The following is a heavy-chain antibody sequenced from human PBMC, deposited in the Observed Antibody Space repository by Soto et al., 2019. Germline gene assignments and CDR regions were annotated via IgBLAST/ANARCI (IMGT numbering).Heavy chain of an antibody. J-gene: IGHJ6*02. V-gene: IGHV3-30-3*01. CDR3: AREYFDILTGLPYYYYGMDV. Sequence: QVQLVESGGGVVQPGRSLRLSCAASGFTFSSYAMHWVRQAPGKGLEWVAVISYDGSNKYYADSVKGRFTISRDNSKNTLYLQMNSLRAEDTAVYYCAREYFDILTGLPYYYYGMDVWGQGTTVTVSS. CDR1: GFTFSSYA. D-gene: IGHD3-9*01. CDR2: ISYDGSNK.